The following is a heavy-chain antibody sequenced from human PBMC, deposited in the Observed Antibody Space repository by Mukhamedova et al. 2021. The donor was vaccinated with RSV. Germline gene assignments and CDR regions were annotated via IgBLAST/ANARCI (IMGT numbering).Heavy chain of an antibody. CDR3: ARESVVTFGGVFLG. J-gene: IGHJ4*02. V-gene: IGHV4-61*02. D-gene: IGHD3-16*01. CDR2: IYVSGST. Sequence: EYMGRIYVSGSTNYNPSLQSRVTVSVDTSKNQFSLQLTSVTAADTAVYYCARESVVTFGGVFLGWGQGTLVTVSS.